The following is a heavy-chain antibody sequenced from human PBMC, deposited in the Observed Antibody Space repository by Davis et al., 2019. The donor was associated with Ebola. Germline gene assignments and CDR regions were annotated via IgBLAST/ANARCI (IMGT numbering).Heavy chain of an antibody. Sequence: PGGSLRLSCARSPFLSTFYWMTWVRQAPGKGLEWVASIKQDGSETYYADFVKGRFTISRDNAKNSLYLQMNSLRAEDTAVYYCASGSYQCNSWGQGTLVTVSS. J-gene: IGHJ4*02. CDR1: PFLSTFYW. CDR2: IKQDGSET. V-gene: IGHV3-7*03. CDR3: ASGSYQCNS. D-gene: IGHD1-26*01.